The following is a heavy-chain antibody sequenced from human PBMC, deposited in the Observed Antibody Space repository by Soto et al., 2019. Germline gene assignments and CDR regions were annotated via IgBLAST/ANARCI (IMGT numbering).Heavy chain of an antibody. V-gene: IGHV1-3*01. CDR1: GYTFTSYA. CDR3: ARVDHCSGGSCYSLVLPYYYYGMDV. Sequence: ASVKVSCKASGYTFTSYAMHWVRQAPGQRLEWMGWINAGNGNTKYSQKFQGRVTITRDTSASTAYMELSSLRSEDTAVYYCARVDHCSGGSCYSLVLPYYYYGMDVWGQGTTVTVSS. CDR2: INAGNGNT. J-gene: IGHJ6*02. D-gene: IGHD2-15*01.